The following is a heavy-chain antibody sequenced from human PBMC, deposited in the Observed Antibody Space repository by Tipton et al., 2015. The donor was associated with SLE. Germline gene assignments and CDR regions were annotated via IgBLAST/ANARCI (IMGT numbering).Heavy chain of an antibody. J-gene: IGHJ4*02. CDR1: GHSISSGYY. CDR2: FYHSGST. Sequence: GLVKPSETLSLICNVSGHSISSGYYWGWIRQFPGKGLEWIGSFYHSGSTYYNPSLKSRVTISVDTSKNQFSLRLSSVTAADTAVYYCVREGVVITVFDFWGQGTRVTVSS. D-gene: IGHD3-3*01. CDR3: VREGVVITVFDF. V-gene: IGHV4-38-2*02.